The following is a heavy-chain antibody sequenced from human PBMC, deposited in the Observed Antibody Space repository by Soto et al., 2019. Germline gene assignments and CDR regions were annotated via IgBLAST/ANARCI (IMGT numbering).Heavy chain of an antibody. V-gene: IGHV3-23*01. CDR2: ISCSGGST. Sequence: GGALRLSYGASGLTLSRYSMRWVRQAPGKGMERVSAISCSGGSTYYADSVKGRFTIARDNSKNTLYLQMNSLRAEDTAVYYCAKSDYGDYSDLLDPWAQGTLVTLSS. CDR3: AKSDYGDYSDLLDP. J-gene: IGHJ5*02. D-gene: IGHD4-17*01. CDR1: GLTLSRYS.